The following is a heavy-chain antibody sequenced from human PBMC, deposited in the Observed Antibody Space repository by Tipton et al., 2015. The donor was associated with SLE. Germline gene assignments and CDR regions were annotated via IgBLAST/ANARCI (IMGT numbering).Heavy chain of an antibody. V-gene: IGHV3-33*06. D-gene: IGHD6-19*01. J-gene: IGHJ5*02. CDR3: AKDYRAGRGWFDP. CDR1: GFTFSSYG. CDR2: IWYDGSNK. Sequence: RSLILSCAASGFTFSSYGMHWVRQAPGKGLEWVAVIWYDGSNKYYADSVKGQFTISRDNSKNTLYLQMKSLRAEDTAVYYCAKDYRAGRGWFDPWGQGTLVTVSS.